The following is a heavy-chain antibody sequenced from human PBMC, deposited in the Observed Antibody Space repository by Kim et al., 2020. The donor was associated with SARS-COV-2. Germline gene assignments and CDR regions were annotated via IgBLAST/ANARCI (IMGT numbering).Heavy chain of an antibody. V-gene: IGHV1-2*06. CDR2: INPNSGGT. Sequence: ASVKVSCKASGYTFTGYYMHWVRQAPGQGLEWMGRINPNSGGTNYAQKFQGRVTMTRDTSISTAYMELSRLRSDDTAVYYCAREGYCSGGSCEGNWFDPWGQGTLVTVSS. J-gene: IGHJ5*02. D-gene: IGHD2-15*01. CDR3: AREGYCSGGSCEGNWFDP. CDR1: GYTFTGYY.